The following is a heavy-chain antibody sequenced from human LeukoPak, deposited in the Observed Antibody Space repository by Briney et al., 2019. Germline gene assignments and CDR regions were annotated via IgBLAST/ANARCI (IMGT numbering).Heavy chain of an antibody. CDR3: TTRPHHSGTYESDPAY. Sequence: PGGSLRLSCAASGFTFSSYAMSWVRQAPGKGLEWVSAISASGGSTYYADSVKGRLTISRDKSKNTLYLQMSSLRAEDTAVYYCTTRPHHSGTYESDPAYSGQATLVTVLS. J-gene: IGHJ4*02. V-gene: IGHV3-23*01. D-gene: IGHD1-26*01. CDR2: ISASGGST. CDR1: GFTFSSYA.